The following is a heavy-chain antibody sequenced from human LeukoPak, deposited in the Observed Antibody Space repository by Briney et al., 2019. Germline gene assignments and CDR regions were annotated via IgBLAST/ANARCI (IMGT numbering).Heavy chain of an antibody. CDR1: GFTFSRYW. CDR3: ARVQWELRGVGSYFEY. D-gene: IGHD1-26*01. Sequence: PGGSLRPSCVVSGFTFSRYWMSWVRQAPGKGLEWVANIKQDGSEKYYVDSVKGRFTMSRDNAKNSLYLQMNSLRAEDTAVYYCARVQWELRGVGSYFEYWGKGALVTVSS. J-gene: IGHJ4*02. V-gene: IGHV3-7*01. CDR2: IKQDGSEK.